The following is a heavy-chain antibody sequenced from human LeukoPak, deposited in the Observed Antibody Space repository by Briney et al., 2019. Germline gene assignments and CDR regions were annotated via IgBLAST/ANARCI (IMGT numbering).Heavy chain of an antibody. CDR3: AKDVGPSGATIFEY. CDR1: GFTFDDYA. CDR2: INWNSGSI. V-gene: IGHV3-9*01. Sequence: PGGSLRLSCAASGFTFDDYAMHWVRHAPGKGLEWVSGINWNSGSIGYADSVKGRFTISRDNAKISLYLQMNGLRTEDTALYYCAKDVGPSGATIFEYWGQGTLVTVSS. J-gene: IGHJ4*02. D-gene: IGHD1-26*01.